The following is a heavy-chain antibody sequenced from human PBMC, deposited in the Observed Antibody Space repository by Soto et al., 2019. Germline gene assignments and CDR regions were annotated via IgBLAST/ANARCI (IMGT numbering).Heavy chain of an antibody. CDR1: GGTFSSYA. Sequence: SVKVSCKASGGTFSSYAISWVRQAPGQGLGWMGGIIPIFGTANYAQKFQGRVTITADESTSTAYMELSSLRSEDTAVYYCARAIHPFDFWTRLHYYYYGMDVWGQGTTVTVSS. J-gene: IGHJ6*02. CDR3: ARAIHPFDFWTRLHYYYYGMDV. CDR2: IIPIFGTA. D-gene: IGHD3-3*01. V-gene: IGHV1-69*13.